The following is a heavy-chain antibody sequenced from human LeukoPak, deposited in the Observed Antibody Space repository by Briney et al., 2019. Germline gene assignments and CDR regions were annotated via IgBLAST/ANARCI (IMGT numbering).Heavy chain of an antibody. V-gene: IGHV3-48*04. D-gene: IGHD5-24*01. J-gene: IGHJ6*02. CDR1: GFTFSSYS. CDR3: ARDSALEIPVSYYYYGMDV. Sequence: PGGSLRLSCAASGFTFSSYSMNWVRQAPGKGLEWVSYISSSSSTIYYADSVKGRFTISRDNAKNSLYLRMNSLRAEDTAVYYCARDSALEIPVSYYYYGMDVWGQGTTVTVSS. CDR2: ISSSSSTI.